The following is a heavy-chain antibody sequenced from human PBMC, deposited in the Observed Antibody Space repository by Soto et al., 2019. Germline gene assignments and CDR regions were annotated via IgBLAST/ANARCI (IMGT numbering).Heavy chain of an antibody. CDR2: ISYDGSNK. J-gene: IGHJ4*02. D-gene: IGHD6-6*01. Sequence: QMQLVESGGGVVQPGRSLRLSCAASGFTFRNYAIHWVRQAPGKGLEWVAVISYDGSNKYYADSVKGRFTISRDNSKNTLYLQMNSLRAEDTAVYYCARDRYSSSTLFDYWGQGTLVTVSS. V-gene: IGHV3-30-3*01. CDR1: GFTFRNYA. CDR3: ARDRYSSSTLFDY.